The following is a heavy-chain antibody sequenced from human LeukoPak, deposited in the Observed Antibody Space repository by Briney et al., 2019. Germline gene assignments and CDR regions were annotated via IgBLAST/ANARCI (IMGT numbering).Heavy chain of an antibody. D-gene: IGHD6-13*01. CDR3: ARQRSSSLRSVWFDP. J-gene: IGHJ5*02. V-gene: IGHV4-39*01. Sequence: SETLSLTCTVSGGSISSSSYYWGWIRQPPGKGLGWIGSIYYSGSTYYNPSLKSRVTISVDTSKNQFSLKLSSVTAADTAVYYCARQRSSSLRSVWFDPWGQGTLVTVSS. CDR2: IYYSGST. CDR1: GGSISSSSYY.